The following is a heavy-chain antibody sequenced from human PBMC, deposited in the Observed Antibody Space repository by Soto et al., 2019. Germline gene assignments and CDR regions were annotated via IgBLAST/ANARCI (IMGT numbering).Heavy chain of an antibody. CDR2: IWYDGSNK. CDR3: TRARLATASYYYYGMDV. CDR1: GFTFSNYG. V-gene: IGHV3-33*01. Sequence: PGGSLRLSCAASGFTFSNYGMHWVRRAPGKGLEWVAVIWYDGSNKYYADSVKGRVTISRDNSKNTLYLQMNSLRAEDTAVYYCTRARLATASYYYYGMDVWGQGTTVTVSS. J-gene: IGHJ6*02.